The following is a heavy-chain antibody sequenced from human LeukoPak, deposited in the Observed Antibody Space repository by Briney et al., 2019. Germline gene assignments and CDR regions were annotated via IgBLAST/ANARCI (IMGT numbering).Heavy chain of an antibody. CDR2: IYHSGST. J-gene: IGHJ4*02. V-gene: IGHV4-4*02. CDR1: GGSIRSSNW. Sequence: AGTLSLTCAVSGGSIRSSNWCSWVRQPPGKGLEWIGEIYHSGSTNYNPSLKSRVTISVDKSKNQFSLKLSSVTAADTAVYYCDGSGASYGRAGEHWGQGTLVTVSS. D-gene: IGHD5-18*01. CDR3: DGSGASYGRAGEH.